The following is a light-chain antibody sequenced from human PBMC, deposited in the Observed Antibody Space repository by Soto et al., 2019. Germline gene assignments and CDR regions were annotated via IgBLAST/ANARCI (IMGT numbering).Light chain of an antibody. CDR3: QQFHSYPHT. V-gene: IGKV1-9*01. CDR1: QDITTF. CDR2: GAS. Sequence: DIQLTQSPSFLSASVGDRVTITCRASQDITTFLAWFQQKPGTAPKLLIYGASTLQNGVPSGFSGSGSGTEFTLTIDSLQPEDFATYYCQQFHSYPHTFGQGTELEIK. J-gene: IGKJ2*01.